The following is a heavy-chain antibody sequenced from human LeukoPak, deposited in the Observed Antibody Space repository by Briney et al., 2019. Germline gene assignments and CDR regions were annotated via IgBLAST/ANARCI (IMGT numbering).Heavy chain of an antibody. V-gene: IGHV4-61*02. CDR1: GGSISSGSYY. Sequence: SETLSLTCTVSGGSISSGSYYWSWIRQPAGKGLEWIGRIYTSGSTNYNPSLKSRVTISVDTSKNQFSLKLSSVTVADTAVYYCARDDSSGYYSHFDYWGQGTLVTVSS. CDR3: ARDDSSGYYSHFDY. CDR2: IYTSGST. D-gene: IGHD3-22*01. J-gene: IGHJ4*02.